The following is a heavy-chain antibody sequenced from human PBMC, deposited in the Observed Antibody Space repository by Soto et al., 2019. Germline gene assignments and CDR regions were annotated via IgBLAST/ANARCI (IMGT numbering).Heavy chain of an antibody. CDR1: GFTFTSSA. D-gene: IGHD3-22*01. CDR2: IVVGSGNT. Sequence: ASVKVSCKASGFTFTSSAVQWVRQARGQRLEWIGWIVVGSGNTNYAQKFQERVTMTRDTSTSTVYMELSSLRSEDTAVYYCAREIYYYDSSGYYSPAGYWGQGTLVTVSS. V-gene: IGHV1-58*01. CDR3: AREIYYYDSSGYYSPAGY. J-gene: IGHJ4*02.